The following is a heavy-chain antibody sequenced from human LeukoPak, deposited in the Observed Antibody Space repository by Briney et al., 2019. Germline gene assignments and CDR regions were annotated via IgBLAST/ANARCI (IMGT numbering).Heavy chain of an antibody. D-gene: IGHD1-7*01. CDR1: GYSISSGYY. Sequence: PSETLSLTCTVSGYSISSGYYWGWIRQPPGKGLEWIGTIFHTGTTHYNPSLKSRVTISVDTSENQFSLKLSSVTAADTAVYYCARDYCRTTACPFDYWGQGALVTVSS. J-gene: IGHJ4*02. CDR2: IFHTGTT. CDR3: ARDYCRTTACPFDY. V-gene: IGHV4-38-2*02.